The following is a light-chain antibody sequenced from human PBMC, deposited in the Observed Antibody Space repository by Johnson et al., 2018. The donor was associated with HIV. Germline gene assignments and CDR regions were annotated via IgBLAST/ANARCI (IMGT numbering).Light chain of an antibody. J-gene: IGLJ1*01. CDR3: GTWDSSLSAGFYV. Sequence: QSVLTQPPSVSAAPGQKVTISCSGSSSNIGNNYVSWYQQLPGTAPKLLIYDNNKRPSGIPDRFSGYKSGTSATLGITGLQTGDEADYYCGTWDSSLSAGFYVLGTGIKVTVL. CDR1: SSNIGNNY. V-gene: IGLV1-51*01. CDR2: DNN.